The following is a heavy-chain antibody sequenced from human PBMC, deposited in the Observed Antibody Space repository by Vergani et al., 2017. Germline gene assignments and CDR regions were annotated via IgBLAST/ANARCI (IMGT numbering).Heavy chain of an antibody. Sequence: QVRLQESGPGLVKPSETLSLTCSVSGGSMSGYYWSWIRQPPGKELEWIGNIYHSGGAYYNPSLKGRVTISVDTSKNQFSLEVTSVTAADTAIYFCARTESFILRYFHCALWGQGTLVTVSS. CDR2: IYHSGGA. V-gene: IGHV4-4*08. CDR1: GGSMSGYY. CDR3: ARTESFILRYFHCAL. J-gene: IGHJ4*02. D-gene: IGHD3-9*01.